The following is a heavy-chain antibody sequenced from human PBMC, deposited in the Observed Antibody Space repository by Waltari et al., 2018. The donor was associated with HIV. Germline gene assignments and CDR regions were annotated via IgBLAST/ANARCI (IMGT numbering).Heavy chain of an antibody. CDR3: ARVGPVGLLWFGEDYYGMDV. V-gene: IGHV4-34*01. Sequence: QVQLQQWGAGLLKPSETLSLTCAVYGASFSGYYWSWIRQPPGQGLEWIGEINHSGSNNYNPSLKSRVTISVDTSKNQFSLKLSSVTAADTAVYYCARVGPVGLLWFGEDYYGMDVWGQGTTVTVSS. J-gene: IGHJ6*02. CDR1: GASFSGYY. D-gene: IGHD3-10*01. CDR2: INHSGSN.